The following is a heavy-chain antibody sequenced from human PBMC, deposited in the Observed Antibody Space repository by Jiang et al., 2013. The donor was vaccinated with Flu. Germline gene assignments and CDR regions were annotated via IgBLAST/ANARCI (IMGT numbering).Heavy chain of an antibody. CDR1: GGSISSSSYY. CDR3: ARRGEPYSFGNNYFDY. CDR2: IYYSGST. V-gene: IGHV4-39*01. D-gene: IGHD1-14*01. J-gene: IGHJ4*02. Sequence: SLTCTVSGGSISSSSYYWGWIRQPPGKGLEWIGSIYYSGSTYYNPSLKSRVTISVDTSKNQFSLKLSSVTAADTAVYYCARRGEPYSFGNNYFDYWGQGTLVTVSS.